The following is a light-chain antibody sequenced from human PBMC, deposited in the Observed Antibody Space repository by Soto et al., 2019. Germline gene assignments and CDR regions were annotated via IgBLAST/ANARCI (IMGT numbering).Light chain of an antibody. CDR2: AAS. CDR1: QGISNY. Sequence: DIQMTKSPSSLSASVGDRVTITCRASQGISNYLAWYQQTPGKVPKLRIYAASTLQSGVPSRLSGSGSGTDFTLTISSMQPDDFATYYCQQYNSYWTFGQGTKVDIK. CDR3: QQYNSYWT. V-gene: IGKV1-27*01. J-gene: IGKJ1*01.